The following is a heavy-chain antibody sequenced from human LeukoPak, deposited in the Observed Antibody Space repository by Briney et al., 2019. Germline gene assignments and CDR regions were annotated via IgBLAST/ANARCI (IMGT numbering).Heavy chain of an antibody. Sequence: GASVTVSCKASGYTFTSYGISWVRQAPGQGREWMGWISAYNGNTNYAQKLQGRVSITTDTATSTASMELKSRRSDDTAVYYCARVSVIGSLKSLYGMDVWGQGTTVTVSS. V-gene: IGHV1-18*01. CDR3: ARVSVIGSLKSLYGMDV. J-gene: IGHJ6*02. CDR1: GYTFTSYG. D-gene: IGHD3-16*02. CDR2: ISAYNGNT.